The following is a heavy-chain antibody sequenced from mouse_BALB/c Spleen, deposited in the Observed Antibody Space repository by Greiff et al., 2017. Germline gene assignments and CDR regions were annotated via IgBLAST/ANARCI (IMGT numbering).Heavy chain of an antibody. D-gene: IGHD2-14*01. V-gene: IGHV5-4*02. Sequence: EVQGVESGGGLVKPGGSLKLSCAASGFTFSDYYMYWVRQTPEKRLEWVATISDGGSYTYYPDSVKGRFTISRDNAKNNLYLQMSSLKSEDTAMYYCARDYRYEAIDYWGQGTSVTVSS. CDR3: ARDYRYEAIDY. CDR1: GFTFSDYY. CDR2: ISDGGSYT. J-gene: IGHJ4*01.